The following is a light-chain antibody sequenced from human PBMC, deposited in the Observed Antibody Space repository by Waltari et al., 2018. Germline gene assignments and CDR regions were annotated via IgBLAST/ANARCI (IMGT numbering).Light chain of an antibody. CDR3: AAWDDSLNGRWV. CDR1: SSNIGNNV. Sequence: QSMLTQPPSASGTPGQRVNISCSGSSSNIGNNVVKWYQQVQVPTSKLLIYRNDQRPSGVPDRISGSKSGTSASLAISGLQSEDEAHYYCAAWDDSLNGRWVFGGGTKLTVL. V-gene: IGLV1-44*01. CDR2: RND. J-gene: IGLJ2*01.